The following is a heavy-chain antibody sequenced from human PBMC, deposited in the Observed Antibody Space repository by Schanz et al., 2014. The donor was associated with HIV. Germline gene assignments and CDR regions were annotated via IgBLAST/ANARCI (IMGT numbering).Heavy chain of an antibody. D-gene: IGHD3-16*01. CDR1: GFIFSSYA. V-gene: IGHV3-23*04. CDR2: ISGSGDST. J-gene: IGHJ6*02. Sequence: VQLVESGGGVVQPGRSLRLSCAASGFIFSSYAMSWVRQAPGKGLEWVSAISGSGDSTYYADSVKGRFTISRDNSKNTLYLQMNSLRAEDTAVYYCARVANWDYYGMDVWGRGTTVTVSS. CDR3: ARVANWDYYGMDV.